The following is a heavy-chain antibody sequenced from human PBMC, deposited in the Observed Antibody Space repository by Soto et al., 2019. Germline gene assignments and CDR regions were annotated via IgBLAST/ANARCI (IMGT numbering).Heavy chain of an antibody. CDR2: IYYSGST. Sequence: SETLSLTCTVSGGSISSGDYYWSWIRQPPGKGLEWIGYIYYSGSTYYNPSLKSRVTISVDTSKNQFSLKLSSVTAADTAVYYCARGPSEAYYYYGMDVWDQGTTVTVSS. V-gene: IGHV4-30-4*01. CDR1: GGSISSGDYY. CDR3: ARGPSEAYYYYGMDV. J-gene: IGHJ6*02.